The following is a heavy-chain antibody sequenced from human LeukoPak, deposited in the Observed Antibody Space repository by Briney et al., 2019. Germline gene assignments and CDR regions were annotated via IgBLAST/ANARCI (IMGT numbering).Heavy chain of an antibody. V-gene: IGHV3-66*01. CDR1: GFTVSSNY. CDR3: ARDSSAHLSPFDY. CDR2: IYSGGST. Sequence: LGGSLRLSCAASGFTVSSNYMSWVRQAPGKGLEWVSVIYSGGSTYYADSVKGRFAISRDNSKNTLYLQMNSLRAEDTAVYYCARDSSAHLSPFDYWGQGTLVTVSS. J-gene: IGHJ4*02. D-gene: IGHD2/OR15-2a*01.